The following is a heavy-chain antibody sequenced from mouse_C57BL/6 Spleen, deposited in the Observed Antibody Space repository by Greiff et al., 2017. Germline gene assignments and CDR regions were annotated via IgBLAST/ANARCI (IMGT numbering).Heavy chain of an antibody. CDR2: IDPSDSYT. V-gene: IGHV1-59*01. D-gene: IGHD2-1*01. CDR1: GYTFTSYW. Sequence: VQLQQPGAELVRPGTSVKLSCKASGYTFTSYWMHWVKQRPGQGLEWIGVIDPSDSYTNYNQKFKGKATLTVDTSSSTAYMQLSSLTSEDSAVYYCATGNHYYAMDYWGQGTSVTVSS. CDR3: ATGNHYYAMDY. J-gene: IGHJ4*01.